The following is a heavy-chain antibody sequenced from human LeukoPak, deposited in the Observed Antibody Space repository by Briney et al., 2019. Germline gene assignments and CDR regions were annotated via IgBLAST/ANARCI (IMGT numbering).Heavy chain of an antibody. J-gene: IGHJ6*03. CDR3: ARESFYYYYMDV. D-gene: IGHD3-3*02. CDR1: GYTFTGYY. V-gene: IGHV1-2*02. CDR2: INPTSGGT. Sequence: GASVKVSCKASGYTFTGYYMHWVRQAPGQGLEWMGWINPTSGGTNYAQKFQGRVTMTRDTSISTAYMELSRLRPDDTAVYYCARESFYYYYMDVWGKGTTVTVSS.